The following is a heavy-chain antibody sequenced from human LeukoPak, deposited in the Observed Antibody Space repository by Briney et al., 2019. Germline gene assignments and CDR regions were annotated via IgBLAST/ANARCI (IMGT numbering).Heavy chain of an antibody. CDR2: TNTDGTIT. J-gene: IGHJ3*02. Sequence: PGGSLRLSCAASGFIFSSYWMHWVRQAPGKGLVWVSQTNTDGTITDYADSAKGRFTISRDNAKKTLNLQMESLRVDDTAVYYCVRGRGSYWYDLGPAFNMWGQGTMVTVSS. CDR1: GFIFSSYW. D-gene: IGHD1-26*01. V-gene: IGHV3-74*01. CDR3: VRGRGSYWYDLGPAFNM.